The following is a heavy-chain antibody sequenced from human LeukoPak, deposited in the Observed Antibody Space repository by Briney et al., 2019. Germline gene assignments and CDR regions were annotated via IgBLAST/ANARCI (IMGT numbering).Heavy chain of an antibody. J-gene: IGHJ6*02. Sequence: GGSLRLSCAASGSTFSNYWMHWVRQAPGKGLVWVSRIKSDGRTTYYADSVKGRFTISRDDAKNTLYLQMNSLRAEDTAVYYCARDEYAYCSSTSCPPYYYYYGMDVWGQGTTVTVSS. V-gene: IGHV3-74*01. CDR3: ARDEYAYCSSTSCPPYYYYYGMDV. CDR1: GSTFSNYW. CDR2: IKSDGRTT. D-gene: IGHD2-2*01.